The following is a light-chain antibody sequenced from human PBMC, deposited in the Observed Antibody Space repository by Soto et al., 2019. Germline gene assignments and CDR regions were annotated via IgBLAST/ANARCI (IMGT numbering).Light chain of an antibody. J-gene: IGLJ1*01. CDR3: KSSDSSGRYPYG. CDR1: ALPKQY. Sequence: SYELTQPPSVSLSPGQTARISCSGDALPKQYASWYQQKPGQAPVVVIYKDNERPSGIPERFSGSTSGTTVTLTTSGVQAEDEADYFSKSSDSSGRYPYGLGTGTKV. CDR2: KDN. V-gene: IGLV3-25*01.